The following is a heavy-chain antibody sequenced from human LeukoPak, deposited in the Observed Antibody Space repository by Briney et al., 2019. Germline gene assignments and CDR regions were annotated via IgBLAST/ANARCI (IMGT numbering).Heavy chain of an antibody. CDR3: ASPFLYYAFDI. Sequence: GGSLRLSCTASGFTFSSYAIHCVRQAPGKGLEWVAIISSDGSNTYYADSVKGRFTISRDNAKNTLYLQMNSLRAEDTAVYYCASPFLYYAFDIWGQGTMVTVSS. CDR1: GFTFSSYA. J-gene: IGHJ3*02. D-gene: IGHD2-8*01. CDR2: ISSDGSNT. V-gene: IGHV3-30-3*01.